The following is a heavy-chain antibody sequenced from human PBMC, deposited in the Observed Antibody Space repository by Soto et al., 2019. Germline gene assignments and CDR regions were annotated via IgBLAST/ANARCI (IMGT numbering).Heavy chain of an antibody. CDR2: ISHDGDYK. V-gene: IGHV3-30*03. CDR3: LGEIGPQSFDH. Sequence: GGSLRLSCAAPGFIFSSHAMHWVRQAPGKELEWVAIISHDGDYKNYIDSVNGRFTISRDNSKNTLELQMNSLRPEDTAVFYCLGEIGPQSFDHWGRGTLVTVSS. CDR1: GFIFSSHA. D-gene: IGHD3-16*01. J-gene: IGHJ4*02.